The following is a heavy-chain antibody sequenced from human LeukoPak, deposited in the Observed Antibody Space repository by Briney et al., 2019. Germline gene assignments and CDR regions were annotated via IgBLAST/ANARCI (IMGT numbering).Heavy chain of an antibody. CDR1: GGSFSGYY. Sequence: PSETLSLTCAVYGGSFSGYYWSWIRQPPGKGLEWIGEINHSGSTNYNPSLKSRVTISVDTSKNQFSLKLSSVTAADTAVYYCARGRGIAARGDYWGQGTLVTVSS. D-gene: IGHD6-6*01. V-gene: IGHV4-34*01. CDR3: ARGRGIAARGDY. J-gene: IGHJ4*02. CDR2: INHSGST.